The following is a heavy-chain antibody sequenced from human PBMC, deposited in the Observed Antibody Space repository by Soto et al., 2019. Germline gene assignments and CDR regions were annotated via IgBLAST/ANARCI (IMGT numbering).Heavy chain of an antibody. J-gene: IGHJ6*02. D-gene: IGHD1-26*01. CDR1: GYTFTGYY. CDR2: INPNSGDT. CDR3: AKGGAIVAAGTRVYLYNALDV. V-gene: IGHV1-2*02. Sequence: ASVKISCKASGYTFTGYYVHWVRQAPGQGLEWMGWINPNSGDTYLAQRFQGRVTMNRDTSIGTAYMELRGLTSDDTAEYYCAKGGAIVAAGTRVYLYNALDVWGQGTTVTVSS.